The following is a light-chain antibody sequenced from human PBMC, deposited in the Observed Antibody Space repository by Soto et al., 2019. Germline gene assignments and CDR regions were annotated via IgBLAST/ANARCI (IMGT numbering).Light chain of an antibody. Sequence: EIVLTQSPGTLSSSPGERVILSCRASQSVSDNYLAWYQQKPGQRPRLLIYAASSRATGIPDRFSGSGSGTDFTLTISSLEPEDFAVYYCQRYAASPWAFGQGTKVEI. CDR2: AAS. J-gene: IGKJ1*01. CDR3: QRYAASPWA. V-gene: IGKV3-20*01. CDR1: QSVSDNY.